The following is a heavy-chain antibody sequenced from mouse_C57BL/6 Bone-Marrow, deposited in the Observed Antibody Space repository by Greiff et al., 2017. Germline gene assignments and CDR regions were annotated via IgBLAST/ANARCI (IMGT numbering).Heavy chain of an antibody. D-gene: IGHD3-2*02. CDR1: GYAFSSSW. CDR2: IYPGDGDT. Sequence: QVQLQQSGPELVQPGASVKISCKASGYAFSSSWMNWVKQRPGKGLEWIGRIYPGDGDTNYNGKFKGKATLTAAKYSSTAYMQLSSLTSEDSAVSFCARPRRLRLRWTMDYWGQGTSVTVAS. CDR3: ARPRRLRLRWTMDY. V-gene: IGHV1-82*01. J-gene: IGHJ4*01.